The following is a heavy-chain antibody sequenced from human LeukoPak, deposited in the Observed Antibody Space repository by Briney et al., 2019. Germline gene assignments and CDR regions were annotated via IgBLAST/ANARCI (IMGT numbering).Heavy chain of an antibody. J-gene: IGHJ4*02. V-gene: IGHV4-59*08. Sequence: SETLSLTCTVSGGSMSGHWRSWIRQPPGKGLEWIGDIFYSGGTNNNSPLKSRLTMSLDTSKDQFSLKLSSVTAADTAMYYCARRNTADASIDFWGQGIPVIASS. D-gene: IGHD2/OR15-2a*01. CDR2: IFYSGGT. CDR3: ARRNTADASIDF. CDR1: GGSMSGHW.